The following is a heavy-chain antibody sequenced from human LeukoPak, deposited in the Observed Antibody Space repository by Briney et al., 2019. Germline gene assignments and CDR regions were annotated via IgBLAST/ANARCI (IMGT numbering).Heavy chain of an antibody. Sequence: SETLSLTCTVSGGSISSYYWSWIRQPPGKGLEWIGYIYYSGSTNYNPSLKSRVTISVDTSKNQFSLKLSSVTAADTAVYYCASGNVDTAMVLDYWGQGTLVTVSS. D-gene: IGHD5-18*01. CDR2: IYYSGST. V-gene: IGHV4-59*01. CDR3: ASGNVDTAMVLDY. J-gene: IGHJ4*02. CDR1: GGSISSYY.